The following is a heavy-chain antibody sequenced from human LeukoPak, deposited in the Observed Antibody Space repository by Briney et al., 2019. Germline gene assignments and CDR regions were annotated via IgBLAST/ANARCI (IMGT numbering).Heavy chain of an antibody. Sequence: GGSLRLSCAASGFTFSDYYMSWIRQAPGKGLEWVSYISSSGSTIYYADSVKGRFTISRDNAKNSLYLQMNSLRAADTAVYYCTRDPFLGAGDYWVQGTLVTVSS. D-gene: IGHD1-26*01. CDR2: ISSSGSTI. CDR1: GFTFSDYY. V-gene: IGHV3-11*04. CDR3: TRDPFLGAGDY. J-gene: IGHJ4*02.